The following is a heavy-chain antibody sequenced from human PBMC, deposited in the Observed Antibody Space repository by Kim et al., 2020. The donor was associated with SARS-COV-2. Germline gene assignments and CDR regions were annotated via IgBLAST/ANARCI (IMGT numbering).Heavy chain of an antibody. D-gene: IGHD1-26*01. V-gene: IGHV4-39*01. CDR2: MFHSGST. J-gene: IGHJ4*01. CDR3: SRHTPGGYNPYFFDS. CDR1: GGSINSGSYY. Sequence: SETLSLTCTVSGGSINSGSYYWGWSRQPPGKGLEWIGSMFHSGSTFYNPSLKSRVTISADASKNQFSLKLSSVTAADTAVYSCSRHTPGGYNPYFFDSWG.